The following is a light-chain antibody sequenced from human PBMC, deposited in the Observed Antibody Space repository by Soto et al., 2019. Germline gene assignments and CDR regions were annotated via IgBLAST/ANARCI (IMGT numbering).Light chain of an antibody. CDR1: QSVSRN. CDR2: GAS. Sequence: EIVMTQSPATLSVSPGERATLSWRASQSVSRNLAWYQQKPGQAPRLLIYGASTRATRIPARFSGSGSGTEFTLTISSLQSEDFAVYYCQQYNNWPKTFGQGTKV. V-gene: IGKV3-15*01. CDR3: QQYNNWPKT. J-gene: IGKJ1*01.